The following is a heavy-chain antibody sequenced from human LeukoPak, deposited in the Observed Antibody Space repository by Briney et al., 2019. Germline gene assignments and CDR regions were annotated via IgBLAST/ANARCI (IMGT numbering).Heavy chain of an antibody. V-gene: IGHV3-43*01. CDR3: ATGDEDSPMNFYH. Sequence: PGGSLRLTCAASGFVFEESTMHWVRQAPGKGLEWVSLINWDGGTTHYAGSVKGRFTISRDNSKNSLYLQLNSLTSADTALYYCATGDEDSPMNFYHWGQGTLVTVSS. CDR1: GFVFEEST. J-gene: IGHJ4*02. CDR2: INWDGGTT. D-gene: IGHD5-18*01.